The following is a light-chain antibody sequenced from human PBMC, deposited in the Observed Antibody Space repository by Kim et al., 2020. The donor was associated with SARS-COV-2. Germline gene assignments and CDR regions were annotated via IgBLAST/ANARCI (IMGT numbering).Light chain of an antibody. J-gene: IGKJ4*01. CDR1: QRISSR. CDR2: DAS. Sequence: DIQMTQSPSTLSASVGDRVTITCRASQRISSRLAWCQQKPGKAPKLLMYDASSLESGVPSRFSGSGSGTEFTLTISSLQPDDFATYYCQQYNSYPLTFGGGTKVDIK. V-gene: IGKV1-5*01. CDR3: QQYNSYPLT.